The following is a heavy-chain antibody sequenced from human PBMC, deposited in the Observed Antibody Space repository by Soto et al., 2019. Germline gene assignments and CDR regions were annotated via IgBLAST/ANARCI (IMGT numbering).Heavy chain of an antibody. V-gene: IGHV3-23*01. CDR3: AKAEYYYDSSGYYLFDY. CDR1: GFTFSSYA. CDR2: ISGSGGST. D-gene: IGHD3-22*01. J-gene: IGHJ4*02. Sequence: SLRLSCAASGFTFSSYAMSCVRQAPVKGLEWVSAISGSGGSTYYADSVKGRFTISRDNSKNTLYLQMNSLRAEDTAVYYCAKAEYYYDSSGYYLFDYWGQGTLVTVSS.